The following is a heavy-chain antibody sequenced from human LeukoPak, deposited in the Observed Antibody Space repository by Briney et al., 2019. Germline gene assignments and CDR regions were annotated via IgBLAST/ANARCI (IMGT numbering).Heavy chain of an antibody. D-gene: IGHD6-6*01. V-gene: IGHV4-4*09. CDR1: GGSISSYY. J-gene: IGHJ6*03. Sequence: SETLSLTCTVSGGSISSYYWSWIRQPPGKGLEWIGYIYTSGSTNYNPSLKSRVTISVDTSKNQFSLKLSSVTVADTAVYYCARRLEQLAPYYYYYMDVWGKGTTVTVSS. CDR3: ARRLEQLAPYYYYYMDV. CDR2: IYTSGST.